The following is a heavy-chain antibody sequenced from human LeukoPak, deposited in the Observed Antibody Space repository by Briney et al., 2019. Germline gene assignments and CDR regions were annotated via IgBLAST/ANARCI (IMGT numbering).Heavy chain of an antibody. J-gene: IGHJ4*02. CDR2: INPSGGST. CDR3: ARVSGSSLDY. Sequence: ASVKVSCKASGYTFTNYYMHWVRQAPGQGLEWMGIINPSGGSTSYAQKFQGRVTMTRDTSTGTVYMELSSLRSEDTAVYFCARVSGSSLDYWGQGTLVTVSS. D-gene: IGHD1-26*01. V-gene: IGHV1-46*01. CDR1: GYTFTNYY.